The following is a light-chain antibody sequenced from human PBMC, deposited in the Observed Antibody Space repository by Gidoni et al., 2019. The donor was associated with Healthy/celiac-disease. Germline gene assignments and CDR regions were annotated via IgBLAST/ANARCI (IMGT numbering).Light chain of an antibody. J-gene: IGKJ4*01. Sequence: DIHITPSPSPLYAAVGDRVTIPCRASESSSSSLNWYQQKPGKAPKLLIYAATSMQSGVPSRFSGSGSGTDFTITISSLQPEDFATYYCQQSYSTPLFGGGTKVEIK. CDR3: QQSYSTPL. CDR1: ESSSSS. V-gene: IGKV1-39*01. CDR2: AAT.